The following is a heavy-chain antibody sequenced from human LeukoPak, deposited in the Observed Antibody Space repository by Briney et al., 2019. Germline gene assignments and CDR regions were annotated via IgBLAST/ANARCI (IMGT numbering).Heavy chain of an antibody. CDR1: GFTFSSND. V-gene: IGHV3-13*01. CDR3: VRAPAYIRGWYGIFDL. D-gene: IGHD6-19*01. Sequence: GGSLRLSCAASGFTFSSNDVHGVRQAAGKGLELVSGMGVAGEAYYTDSGKGRFTIARENARHSLYLQMNSLRAGDTAVYYCVRAPAYIRGWYGIFDLWGQGTLVSVSS. J-gene: IGHJ4*02. CDR2: MGVAGEA.